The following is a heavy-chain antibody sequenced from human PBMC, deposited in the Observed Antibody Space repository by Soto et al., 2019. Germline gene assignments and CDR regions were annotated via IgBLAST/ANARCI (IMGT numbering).Heavy chain of an antibody. CDR1: AGTFSSYS. CDR3: ARGVVEVRAVGYYYYAMDA. Sequence: QVQMVQSGAEVKKTGTSVKVSCKAAAGTFSSYSITWVRQAPGQGLEWMGGIIPMFGTANYAQKFQGRVTITADQSTRTAYMELTSLRSEDTAVYYCARGVVEVRAVGYYYYAMDAWGQGTTVTVSS. CDR2: IIPMFGTA. V-gene: IGHV1-69*19. D-gene: IGHD2-21*01. J-gene: IGHJ6*02.